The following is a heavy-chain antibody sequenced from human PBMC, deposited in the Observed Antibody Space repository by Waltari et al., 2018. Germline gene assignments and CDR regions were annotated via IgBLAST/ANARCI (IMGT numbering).Heavy chain of an antibody. CDR3: ARVNAVTPSEHPATMDV. V-gene: IGHV1-69*13. J-gene: IGHJ6*02. Sequence: QVQLVQSGAEVKKPWSSVKVSCKASGGTFSSYAISWVRQAPGQGLEWMGGIIPIFGTANYAQKCQGRVTITADESMSTAYMELSSLRSEDTAVYYCARVNAVTPSEHPATMDVWGQWTTVTVSS. CDR1: GGTFSSYA. CDR2: IIPIFGTA. D-gene: IGHD3-16*02.